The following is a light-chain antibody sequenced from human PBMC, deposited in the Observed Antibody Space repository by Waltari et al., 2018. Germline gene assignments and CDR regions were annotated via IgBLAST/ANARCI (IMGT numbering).Light chain of an antibody. V-gene: IGKV1-5*03. J-gene: IGKJ4*01. CDR2: KAS. CDR1: QSISSW. Sequence: DIQMTQSPSTLSASVGDRVTNTCRASQSISSWLDWYQQKPGKAPKLLIYKASSLESGVPSSFSGSGSGTEFTLTISSLQPDDFATYYCQQYNSYPRTFGGGTKVEIK. CDR3: QQYNSYPRT.